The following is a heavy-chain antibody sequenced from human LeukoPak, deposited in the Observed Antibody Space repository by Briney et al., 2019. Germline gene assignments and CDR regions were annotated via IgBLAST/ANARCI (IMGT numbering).Heavy chain of an antibody. CDR2: IVVGSGNT. V-gene: IGHV1-58*01. CDR1: RFTFTNSA. CDR3: AAGEGFIAARFFDY. D-gene: IGHD6-6*01. J-gene: IGHJ4*02. Sequence: SVKVSCKASRFTFTNSAVQWVRQARGQRLEWIGWIVVGSGNTNYAQKFQERVTITRDMSTSTAYMELSSLRSEDTAVYYCAAGEGFIAARFFDYWGQGTLVTVSS.